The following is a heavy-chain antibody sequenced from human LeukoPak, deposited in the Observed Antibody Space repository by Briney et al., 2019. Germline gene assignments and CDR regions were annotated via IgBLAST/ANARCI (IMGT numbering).Heavy chain of an antibody. CDR1: GFTFSSYA. V-gene: IGHV3-23*01. CDR2: ISGSGGST. J-gene: IGHJ4*02. D-gene: IGHD2-2*01. Sequence: PGGSLRLSCAASGFTFSSYAMSWVRQAPGKGLEWVSAISGSGGSTYYADSVKGRFPISRDNSKNTLYLQMNSLRAEDTAVYYCAKVKGLVPVIDYWGQGTLVTVSS. CDR3: AKVKGLVPVIDY.